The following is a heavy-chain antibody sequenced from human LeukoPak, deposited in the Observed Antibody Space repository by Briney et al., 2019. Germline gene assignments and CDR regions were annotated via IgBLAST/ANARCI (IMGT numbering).Heavy chain of an antibody. CDR2: IYTNGNT. D-gene: IGHD6-13*01. V-gene: IGHV4-4*09. CDR3: ARSANILYYYTDV. Sequence: NPSETLSLTCTVSGGSISNHYWSWIRQPPGKGLEWIGYIYTNGNTNSNPSLRSRVTISIDTSKNQFSLNLSSVTAADTAVYYCARSANILYYYTDVWGNGTTVAVSS. J-gene: IGHJ6*03. CDR1: GGSISNHY.